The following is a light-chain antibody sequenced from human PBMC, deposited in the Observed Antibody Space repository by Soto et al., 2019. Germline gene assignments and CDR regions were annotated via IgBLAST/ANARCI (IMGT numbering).Light chain of an antibody. V-gene: IGLV2-8*01. CDR3: STFGGTKV. J-gene: IGLJ2*01. Sequence: QSAPTQPPSASGSPGQSVTISCTGSSSDVGANNYVSWYQQHPGEAPKLIIYEVTKRPSGVPDRFSGSKSGNTASLTVSGLQAEDEADYYCSTFGGTKVFGGGTKVTVL. CDR2: EVT. CDR1: SSDVGANNY.